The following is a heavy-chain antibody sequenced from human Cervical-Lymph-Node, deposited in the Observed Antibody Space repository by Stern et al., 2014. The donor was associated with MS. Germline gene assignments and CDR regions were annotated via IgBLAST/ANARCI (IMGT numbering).Heavy chain of an antibody. Sequence: QVQLQESGPGLVKPSETLSLTCSVSGGSISSYYWNWIRQPPGKGLEWIANVHYSGTTNSNPSLKSRVTILLDTSMNTISLQPTSGTAADTAVYYCAGSGTYYPDYWGQGILVTVSS. D-gene: IGHD3-3*01. V-gene: IGHV4-59*08. CDR1: GGSISSYY. CDR2: VHYSGTT. J-gene: IGHJ4*02. CDR3: AGSGTYYPDY.